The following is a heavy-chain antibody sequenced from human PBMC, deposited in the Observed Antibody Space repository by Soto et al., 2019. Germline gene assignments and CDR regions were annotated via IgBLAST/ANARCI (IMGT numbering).Heavy chain of an antibody. CDR2: ISWNSGSI. D-gene: IGHD3-10*01. Sequence: EVQLVESGGGLVQPGRSLRLSCAASGFTFDDYAMHWVRQAPGKGLEWVSGISWNSGSIGYADSVKGRFTISRDNAKNSLYLQMNSLRAEDTALYYCAKDINERWFGDTDPIPGGYMDVWGKGTTVTVSS. V-gene: IGHV3-9*01. CDR1: GFTFDDYA. J-gene: IGHJ6*03. CDR3: AKDINERWFGDTDPIPGGYMDV.